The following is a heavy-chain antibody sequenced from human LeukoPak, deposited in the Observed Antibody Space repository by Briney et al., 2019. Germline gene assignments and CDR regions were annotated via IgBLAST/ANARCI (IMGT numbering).Heavy chain of an antibody. D-gene: IGHD6-19*01. V-gene: IGHV3-48*03. Sequence: SLRLSCAASAFTSSSYEMNWIRQAPGKGLEWISYISSSGSTIYYADSVKGRFTISRDNAKNSLYLQMNSLRAEDTAVYYCARGPDSSGWYGVIRYYYYGMDVWGQGTTVTVSS. CDR2: ISSSGSTI. CDR3: ARGPDSSGWYGVIRYYYYGMDV. CDR1: AFTSSSYE. J-gene: IGHJ6*02.